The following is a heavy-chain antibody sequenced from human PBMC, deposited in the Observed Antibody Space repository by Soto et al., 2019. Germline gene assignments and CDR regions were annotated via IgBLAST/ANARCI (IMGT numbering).Heavy chain of an antibody. CDR1: GGSFSGYY. CDR3: ATTAYGDYLDY. J-gene: IGHJ4*02. D-gene: IGHD4-17*01. V-gene: IGHV4-34*01. Sequence: SETLSLTCAVYGGSFSGYYWSWIRQPPGKGLEWIGEINHSGSTNYNPSLKSRVTISVDTSKNQFSLKLSSVTAADTAVYYCATTAYGDYLDYWGQGTLVTVSS. CDR2: INHSGST.